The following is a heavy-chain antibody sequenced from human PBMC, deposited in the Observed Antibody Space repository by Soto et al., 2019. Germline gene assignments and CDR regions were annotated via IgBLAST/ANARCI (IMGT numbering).Heavy chain of an antibody. CDR1: GGSISSGGYY. CDR2: IYYSGST. D-gene: IGHD1-1*01. V-gene: IGHV4-31*03. J-gene: IGHJ4*02. CDR3: ARGKIREPLDY. Sequence: PSETLSLTCTVSGGSISSGGYYWSWIRQHPGKGLEWIGYIYYSGSTYYNPSLKSRVTISVDTSKNQFSLKLSSVTAADTAVYYWARGKIREPLDYWGQGTLVTVSS.